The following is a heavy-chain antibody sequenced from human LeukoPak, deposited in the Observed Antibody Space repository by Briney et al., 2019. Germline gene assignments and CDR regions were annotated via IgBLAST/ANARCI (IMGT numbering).Heavy chain of an antibody. J-gene: IGHJ4*02. V-gene: IGHV3-23*01. CDR1: GFTFSSYA. D-gene: IGHD5-18*01. CDR3: AKGNGYSYGRYYFDY. CDR2: TTASGGNT. Sequence: GGSLRLSCAASGFTFSSYAMGWVRQAPGKGLEWVSATTASGGNTYYADSVKGRFTISRDNSKNTLYLQVNSLRAEDTAVYYCAKGNGYSYGRYYFDYWGQGTLVTVSS.